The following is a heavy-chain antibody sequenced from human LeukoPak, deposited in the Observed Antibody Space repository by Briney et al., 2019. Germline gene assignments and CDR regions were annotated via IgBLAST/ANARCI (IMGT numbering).Heavy chain of an antibody. D-gene: IGHD6-13*01. CDR1: GFTFSSYA. Sequence: GGSLRLSCSASGFTFSSYAMHWVRQAPGKGLEYVSAISSNGGSTYYADSVKGRFTISRDNSKNTLYLQMSSLRAEDTAVYYCVKGGRRIAAAALDYWGQGTLVTVSP. CDR2: ISSNGGST. J-gene: IGHJ4*02. CDR3: VKGGRRIAAAALDY. V-gene: IGHV3-64D*06.